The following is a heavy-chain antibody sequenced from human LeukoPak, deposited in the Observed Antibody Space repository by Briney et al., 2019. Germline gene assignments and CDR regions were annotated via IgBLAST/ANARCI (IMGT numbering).Heavy chain of an antibody. D-gene: IGHD6-13*01. CDR3: AKHTGYSSSWYAEDY. CDR1: GFTVSSNS. Sequence: PGGSLRLSCTVSGFTVSSNSMSWVRQAPGKGLEWVSYISSSGSTMYYADSVKGRFTISRDNAKNSLYLQMNSLRAEDTAVYYCAKHTGYSSSWYAEDYWGQGTLVTVSS. V-gene: IGHV3-11*01. J-gene: IGHJ4*02. CDR2: ISSSGSTM.